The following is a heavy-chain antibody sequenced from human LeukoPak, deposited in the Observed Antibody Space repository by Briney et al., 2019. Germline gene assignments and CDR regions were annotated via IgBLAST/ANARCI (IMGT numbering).Heavy chain of an antibody. J-gene: IGHJ6*02. V-gene: IGHV1-46*01. CDR2: INPSGGST. Sequence: ASVKVSCKASGYTFTSYYMHWVRQAPGQGLEWMGIINPSGGSTSYAQKFQGRVTMIRDTSTNTVYMELSSLRSEDTAVYYCARDGPKSSMIVVVHYGMDVWGQGTTVTVSS. D-gene: IGHD3-22*01. CDR1: GYTFTSYY. CDR3: ARDGPKSSMIVVVHYGMDV.